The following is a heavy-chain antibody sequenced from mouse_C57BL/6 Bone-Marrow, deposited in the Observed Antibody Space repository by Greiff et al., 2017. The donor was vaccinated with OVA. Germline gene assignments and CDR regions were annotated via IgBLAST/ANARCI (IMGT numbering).Heavy chain of an antibody. Sequence: DVQLQQSGAGLVKPGASLTLSCAASGFTFSDYGMHWVRQAPEKGLEWVAYICSGSSTTYYADTVMGRFTTSRDNAKHTLCLQMTSLRSEDTAMYYCARGNWDFDYWGQGTTLTVSS. J-gene: IGHJ2*01. CDR3: ARGNWDFDY. V-gene: IGHV5-17*01. CDR2: ICSGSSTT. CDR1: GFTFSDYG. D-gene: IGHD4-1*01.